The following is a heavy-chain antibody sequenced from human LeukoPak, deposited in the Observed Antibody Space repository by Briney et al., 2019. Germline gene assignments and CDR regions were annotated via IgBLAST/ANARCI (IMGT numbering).Heavy chain of an antibody. Sequence: GGSLRLSCAASGFTFSSYAMSWVRQAPGKGLEWVSAISGSGGSTYYAESVKGRFTISRDNSKNTLYMQMNSLRAEDTAVYYCAKGKSTVTTNYYMDVWGKGTTVTVSS. CDR3: AKGKSTVTTNYYMDV. J-gene: IGHJ6*03. D-gene: IGHD4-17*01. CDR1: GFTFSSYA. CDR2: ISGSGGST. V-gene: IGHV3-23*01.